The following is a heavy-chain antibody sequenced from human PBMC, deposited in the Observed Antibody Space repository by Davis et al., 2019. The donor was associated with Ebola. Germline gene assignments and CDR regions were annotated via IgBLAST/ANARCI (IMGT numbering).Heavy chain of an antibody. CDR1: GGSFSGYY. J-gene: IGHJ6*02. V-gene: IGHV4-30-4*08. D-gene: IGHD2-2*01. CDR2: IYYSGST. CDR3: ARYCSSTSCYYYGMDV. Sequence: PSETLSLTCAVYGGSFSGYYWSWIRQHPGKGLEWIGYIYYSGSTYYNPSLKSRVTISVDTSKNQFSLKLSSVTAADTAVYYCARYCSSTSCYYYGMDVWGQGTTVTVSS.